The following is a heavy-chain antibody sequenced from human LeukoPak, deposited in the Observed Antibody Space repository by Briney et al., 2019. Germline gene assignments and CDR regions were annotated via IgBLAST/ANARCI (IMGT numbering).Heavy chain of an antibody. V-gene: IGHV1-2*02. D-gene: IGHD2-2*01. J-gene: IGHJ3*02. Sequence: ASVKVSCKASGYTFTGYYMHWVRQAPGQGLEWMGWINPNSGGTNYAQKFQGRVTMTRDTSISTAYMELSRLRSDDTAVYYCARSLLGYCSSTSCRGSAFDIWGQGTMVTVSS. CDR2: INPNSGGT. CDR3: ARSLLGYCSSTSCRGSAFDI. CDR1: GYTFTGYY.